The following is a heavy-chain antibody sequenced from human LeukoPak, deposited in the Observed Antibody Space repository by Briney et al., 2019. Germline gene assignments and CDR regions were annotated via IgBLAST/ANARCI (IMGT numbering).Heavy chain of an antibody. CDR1: GFTFSNYN. CDR2: IFTTSSSI. Sequence: PGGSLRLSCAASGFTFSNYNMNWVRQAPGKGLEWVSFIFTTSSSIYYTDSVKGRFTISRDNAKNSLFLQMVSLRDEDTAVYYCAREGSYYDSGGRYAFGIWGQGTMVTVSS. CDR3: AREGSYYDSGGRYAFGI. D-gene: IGHD3-22*01. V-gene: IGHV3-48*02. J-gene: IGHJ3*02.